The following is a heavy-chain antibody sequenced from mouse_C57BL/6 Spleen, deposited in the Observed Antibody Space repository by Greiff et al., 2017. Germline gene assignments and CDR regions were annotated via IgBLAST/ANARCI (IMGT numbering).Heavy chain of an antibody. V-gene: IGHV1-26*01. CDR2: INPNNGGT. CDR3: ARKSNYAMDY. D-gene: IGHD5-1*01. CDR1: GYTFTDYY. Sequence: VQLQQSGPELVKPGASVKISCKASGYTFTDYYMNWVKQSHGKSLEWIGDINPNNGGTSYNQKFKGKATLTVDKSSSTAYMELRSLTSEDSAVYYCARKSNYAMDYWGQGTSGTVSS. J-gene: IGHJ4*01.